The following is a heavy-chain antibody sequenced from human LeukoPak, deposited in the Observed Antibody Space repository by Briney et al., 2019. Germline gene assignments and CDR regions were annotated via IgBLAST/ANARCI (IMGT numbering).Heavy chain of an antibody. CDR3: AKGQNWGSVYFDY. Sequence: GGSLRLSCAASGFTFSSYAMSWVRQAPGKGLEWVSAISADATNVLYADSVKGRLTISRDNSKNTLYLQINSLRAEDTAIYYCAKGQNWGSVYFDYWGQGTLATVSS. CDR1: GFTFSSYA. V-gene: IGHV3-23*01. D-gene: IGHD7-27*01. J-gene: IGHJ4*02. CDR2: ISADATNV.